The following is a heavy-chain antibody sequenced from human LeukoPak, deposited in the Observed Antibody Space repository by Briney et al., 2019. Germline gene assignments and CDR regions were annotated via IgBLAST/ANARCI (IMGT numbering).Heavy chain of an antibody. CDR2: IYYSGST. V-gene: IGHV4-39*01. J-gene: IGHJ4*02. CDR3: AGGVVVVAAATPFDY. CDR1: GGSISSSSYY. D-gene: IGHD2-15*01. Sequence: PSETLSLTCTVSGGSISSSSYYWGWIRQPPGKGLEWIGSIYYSGSTYYNPSLKSRVTISVDTSKNQFSLKLSSVTAADTAVYYCAGGVVVVAAATPFDYWGQGTLVTVSS.